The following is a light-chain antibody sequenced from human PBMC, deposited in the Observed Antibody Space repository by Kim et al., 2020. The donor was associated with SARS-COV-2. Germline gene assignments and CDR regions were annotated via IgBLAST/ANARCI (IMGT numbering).Light chain of an antibody. CDR1: AGALTSGSS. Sequence: QAVVTQEPSLTVSPGGTVTLTCASSAGALTSGSSANWFQQRPGQPPTALIFDTNKKHSWTPARVSGSLLGGKAALTLSNVRPEDEGDYYCLLFFESDQRCVFGGGTQLTVL. J-gene: IGLJ7*01. CDR3: LLFFESDQRCV. CDR2: DTN. V-gene: IGLV7-43*01.